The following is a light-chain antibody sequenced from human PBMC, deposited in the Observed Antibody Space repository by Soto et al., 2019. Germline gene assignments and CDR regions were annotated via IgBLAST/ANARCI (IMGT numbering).Light chain of an antibody. CDR2: GAS. CDR3: QQYNNWPRGFT. V-gene: IGKV3-15*01. CDR1: QSVSSN. J-gene: IGKJ3*01. Sequence: EIVMTQSPATLSLSPGERATLSCRASQSVSSNLAWYQQKPGQAPRLLIYGASTRATGIPARFSGSGSGTEFTLTISSLQSEDFSVYYWQQYNNWPRGFTFGPGTKVDIK.